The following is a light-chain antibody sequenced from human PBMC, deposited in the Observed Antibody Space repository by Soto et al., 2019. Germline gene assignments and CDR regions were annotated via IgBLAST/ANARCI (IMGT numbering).Light chain of an antibody. CDR3: QQYNEWPLT. J-gene: IGKJ4*01. CDR1: QSVSSSY. CDR2: GAS. V-gene: IGKV3-20*01. Sequence: EIVLTQYPGTRALSPGERAIVSCRASQSVSSSYLAWYQQKPGQAPRLLIYGASSRATGIPDRFSGSGSGTDFALTINSLQSEDLAVYYCQQYNEWPLTFGGGTKVDIK.